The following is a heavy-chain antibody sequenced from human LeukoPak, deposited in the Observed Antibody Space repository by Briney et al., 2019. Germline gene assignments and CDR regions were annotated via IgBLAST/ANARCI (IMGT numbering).Heavy chain of an antibody. CDR3: ARGSVVVRLRGPLDY. CDR2: IIPIFGTA. V-gene: IGHV1-69*13. CDR1: GYTFTSYY. D-gene: IGHD2-21*01. J-gene: IGHJ4*02. Sequence: SVKVSCKASGYTFTSYYMHWVRQAPGQGLEWMGGIIPIFGTANYAQKFQGRVTITADESTSTAYMELSSLRSEDTAVYYCARGSVVVRLRGPLDYWGQGTLVTASS.